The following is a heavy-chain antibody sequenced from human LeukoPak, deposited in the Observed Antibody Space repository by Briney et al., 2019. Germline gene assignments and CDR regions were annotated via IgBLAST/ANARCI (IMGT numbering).Heavy chain of an antibody. CDR1: GGSFSGYY. CDR3: ARRAYSAAYWKHFDY. CDR2: INHSGST. J-gene: IGHJ4*02. Sequence: SVTLSLTCAVYGGSFSGYYWSWIRQPPGKGLEWIGEINHSGSTNYNPSLKSRVTISVDTSKNQFSLKLNSVTAADTAVYFCARRAYSAAYWKHFDYWGQGTLVTVSS. V-gene: IGHV4-34*01. D-gene: IGHD1-1*01.